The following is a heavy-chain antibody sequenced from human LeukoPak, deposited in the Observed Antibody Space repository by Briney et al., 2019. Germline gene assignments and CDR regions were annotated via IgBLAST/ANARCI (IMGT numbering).Heavy chain of an antibody. V-gene: IGHV1-69*04. Sequence: ASVKVSCKASGGTFSSYAISWVRQAPGQGLEWMGRIIPILGIANYAQKFQGRVTITADKSTSTAYMELSSLRSEDTAVYYCASESYGDYGDNWFDPWAQGTLVTVSS. J-gene: IGHJ5*02. CDR1: GGTFSSYA. CDR3: ASESYGDYGDNWFDP. D-gene: IGHD4-17*01. CDR2: IIPILGIA.